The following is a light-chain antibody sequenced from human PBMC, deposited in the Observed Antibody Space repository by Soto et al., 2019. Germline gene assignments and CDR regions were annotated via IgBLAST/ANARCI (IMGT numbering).Light chain of an antibody. J-gene: IGKJ1*01. CDR2: RAS. Sequence: EIVMTQSPATLSVSPGDTATLSCRASQSIGNNLAWYQLKPGQSPRRLIYRASIRAPGVPARFSGSGSGTEFTLTVTSLQSEDFAVYYCQQYINLWTFGQGTKVDIK. CDR3: QQYINLWT. CDR1: QSIGNN. V-gene: IGKV3-15*01.